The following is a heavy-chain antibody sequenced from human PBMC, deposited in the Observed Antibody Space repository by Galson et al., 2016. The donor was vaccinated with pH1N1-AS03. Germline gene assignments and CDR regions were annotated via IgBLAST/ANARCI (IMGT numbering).Heavy chain of an antibody. CDR3: ARGVLQLQRSMDV. J-gene: IGHJ6*02. CDR1: GFDFSTYG. D-gene: IGHD1-7*01. CDR2: IWYDGSNK. V-gene: IGHV3-33*01. Sequence: SLRLSCAASGFDFSTYGMHWVRQAPGKGLEWVAVIWYDGSNKYYADSVKGRVSISRDNSKNTLSLQMINLRVEDTGLYYCARGVLQLQRSMDVWGRGTTVIVSS.